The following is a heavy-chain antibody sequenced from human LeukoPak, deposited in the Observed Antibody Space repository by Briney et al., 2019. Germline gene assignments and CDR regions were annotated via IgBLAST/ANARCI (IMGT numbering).Heavy chain of an antibody. CDR2: INPNSGGT. Sequence: GASVKVSCKASGYTFTGYYMHWVRQAPGQGLEWMGWINPNSGGTNYAQKFQGRVTMTRDTSISTAYMELSRLRSDDTAVYYCAREIHSYYYDSSGYSWFDPWGQGTPVTVSS. D-gene: IGHD3-22*01. CDR1: GYTFTGYY. V-gene: IGHV1-2*02. CDR3: AREIHSYYYDSSGYSWFDP. J-gene: IGHJ5*02.